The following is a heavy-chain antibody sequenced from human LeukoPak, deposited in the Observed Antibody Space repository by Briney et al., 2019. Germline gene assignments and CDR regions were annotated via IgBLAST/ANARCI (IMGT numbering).Heavy chain of an antibody. CDR1: GYSFTSYW. CDR3: ARPRKRWLQFDAFDI. D-gene: IGHD5-24*01. CDR2: IYPGDSDT. V-gene: IGHV5-51*01. Sequence: KVSCKASGYSFTSYWIGWVRQMPGKGLEWMGIIYPGDSDTRYSPSFQGQVTISADKSISTAYLQWSSLKASDTAMYYCARPRKRWLQFDAFDIWGQGTMVTVSS. J-gene: IGHJ3*02.